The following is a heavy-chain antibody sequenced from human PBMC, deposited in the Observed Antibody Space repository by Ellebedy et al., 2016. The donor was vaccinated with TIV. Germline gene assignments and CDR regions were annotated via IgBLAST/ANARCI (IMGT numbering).Heavy chain of an antibody. D-gene: IGHD3-9*01. J-gene: IGHJ5*02. Sequence: GESLKISCKASGDSFINYWITWVRQMPGKGLEWMGRIDPRASHTIYSPPFQGHVTMSFDRSVATAYLQWNSLQASDTAMYYCARGDLLDGGGRNWFDPWGQGTLVTVSS. V-gene: IGHV5-10-1*01. CDR2: IDPRASHT. CDR3: ARGDLLDGGGRNWFDP. CDR1: GDSFINYW.